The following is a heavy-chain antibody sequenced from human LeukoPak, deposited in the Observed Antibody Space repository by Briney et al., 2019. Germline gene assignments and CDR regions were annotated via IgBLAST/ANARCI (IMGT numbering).Heavy chain of an antibody. D-gene: IGHD6-13*01. CDR2: IIPILGIA. CDR3: ARDRRAQPLMDP. V-gene: IGHV1-69*04. Sequence: SVKVSCKASGGTFISYTISWVRQAPGQGLEWMGRIIPILGIANYAQKFQGRVTITADKSTSTAYMELSSLRSEDTAVYYCARDRRAQPLMDPWGQGTLVTVSS. CDR1: GGTFISYT. J-gene: IGHJ5*02.